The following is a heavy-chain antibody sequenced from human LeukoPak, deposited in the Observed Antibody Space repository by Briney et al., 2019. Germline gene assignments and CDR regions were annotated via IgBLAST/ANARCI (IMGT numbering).Heavy chain of an antibody. CDR3: ARGGGGWGHPDDFDY. J-gene: IGHJ4*02. CDR2: ISAYNGNT. V-gene: IGHV1-18*01. CDR1: GYTFTSYG. D-gene: IGHD6-19*01. Sequence: ASVKVSCNDAGYTFTSYGISGVRQAPGQGLEWMGWISAYNGNTNSAQKLQARVTMTPDTPTSTAYMELRSLRSDDTAVYYCARGGGGWGHPDDFDYWGQGTLVTVSS.